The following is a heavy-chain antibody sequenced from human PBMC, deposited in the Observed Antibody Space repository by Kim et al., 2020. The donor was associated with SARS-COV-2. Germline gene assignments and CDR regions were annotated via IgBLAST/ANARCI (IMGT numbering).Heavy chain of an antibody. D-gene: IGHD2-15*01. J-gene: IGHJ1*01. CDR1: GIDFSYYY. Sequence: GGSLRLSCAASGIDFSYYYMSWIRQAPGKGLEWVSYISISGSYTKYADSLKGRLSISRDNAENSVCLGRDSLRTEDTGVYYGVRVAVGASSRYLFDSRG. CDR3: VRVAVGASSRYLFDS. CDR2: ISISGSYT. V-gene: IGHV3-11*05.